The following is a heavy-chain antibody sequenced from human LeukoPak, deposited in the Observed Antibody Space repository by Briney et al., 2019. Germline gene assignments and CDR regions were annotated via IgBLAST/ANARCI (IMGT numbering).Heavy chain of an antibody. CDR2: ISASGSTT. CDR3: AKDREFCTSTTCFYDY. J-gene: IGHJ4*02. V-gene: IGHV3-23*01. D-gene: IGHD2-2*01. Sequence: GGSLRLSCAASGFTFSSFAMSWVRQAPGKGLEWVAAISASGSTTYYADSVRGRFTISRDNSKSTLTLHMNSLRAGDTAVFYCAKDREFCTSTTCFYDYWGKGTLVTVSS. CDR1: GFTFSSFA.